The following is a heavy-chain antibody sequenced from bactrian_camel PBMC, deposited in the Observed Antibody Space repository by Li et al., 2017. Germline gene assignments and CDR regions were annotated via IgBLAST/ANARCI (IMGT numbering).Heavy chain of an antibody. CDR3: AAELRPECSPRSSDFGH. CDR1: GGFFGGVC. V-gene: IGHV3S53*01. J-gene: IGHJ6*01. CDR2: ISSPGHT. Sequence: HVQLVESGGGLVQPGGSLKLSCAQHGGFFGGVCMAWFRQCPGKEREEVATISSPGHTTYADPVKGRFTISRDNTMNALYLQMNSLQTEDTAKYYCAAELRPECSPRSSDFGHWGQGTQVTVS.